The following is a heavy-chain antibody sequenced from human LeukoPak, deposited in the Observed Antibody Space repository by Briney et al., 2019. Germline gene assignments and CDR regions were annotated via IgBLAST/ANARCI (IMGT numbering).Heavy chain of an antibody. D-gene: IGHD2-2*01. CDR2: IYYSGST. Sequence: SETLSLTCTVSGGSISSSSYYWGWIRQPPGKGLEWIGRIYYSGSTYYNPSLKSRVTISVDTSKNQFSLKLSSVTAADTAVYYCARLIVVVPAAMEVFDYWGQGTLVTVSS. J-gene: IGHJ4*02. CDR1: GGSISSSSYY. CDR3: ARLIVVVPAAMEVFDY. V-gene: IGHV4-39*01.